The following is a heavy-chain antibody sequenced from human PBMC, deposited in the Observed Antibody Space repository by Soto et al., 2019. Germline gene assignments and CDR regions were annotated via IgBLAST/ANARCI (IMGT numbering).Heavy chain of an antibody. Sequence: ASVKVSCKASGYTFTSYGITWVRQAPGQGLEWMGWISVYNGNTNYAQKFQGRVTMTTDTSTSTAYLELRSLRSDDTAVYYCARDRYDFWSGYSIDSWGHGTLVTVSS. CDR2: ISVYNGNT. V-gene: IGHV1-18*01. CDR3: ARDRYDFWSGYSIDS. J-gene: IGHJ5*01. CDR1: GYTFTSYG. D-gene: IGHD3-3*01.